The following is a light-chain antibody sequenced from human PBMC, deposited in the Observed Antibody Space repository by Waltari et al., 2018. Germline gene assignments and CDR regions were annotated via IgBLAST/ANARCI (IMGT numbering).Light chain of an antibody. J-gene: IGKJ1*01. CDR2: DAS. CDR3: QQRSDWPPTWT. CDR1: QSISIY. Sequence: EVVLTQSPATLYLSPGDRATLSCRASQSISIYLAWYQHKPAQAPRLLILDASNRATGIPARFSGSGSGTDFTLTISNLEPEDSAVYYCQQRSDWPPTWTFGQGTKVEMK. V-gene: IGKV3-11*01.